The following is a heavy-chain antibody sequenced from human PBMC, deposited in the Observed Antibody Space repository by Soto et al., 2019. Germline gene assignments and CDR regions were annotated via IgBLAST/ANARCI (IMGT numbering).Heavy chain of an antibody. J-gene: IGHJ5*02. Sequence: EVQLVESGGGLVQPGGSLRLSCTASGFTFGSYWMHWVRQAPGKGLVWVSRINGAGSDTNYADSVKGRFTISRDNAKNTLYLQMNSLGAEDTAVYYCAKGGAVKLPRYNWFDPWGQGVLVTVSS. CDR1: GFTFGSYW. CDR2: INGAGSDT. V-gene: IGHV3-74*01. D-gene: IGHD2-15*01. CDR3: AKGGAVKLPRYNWFDP.